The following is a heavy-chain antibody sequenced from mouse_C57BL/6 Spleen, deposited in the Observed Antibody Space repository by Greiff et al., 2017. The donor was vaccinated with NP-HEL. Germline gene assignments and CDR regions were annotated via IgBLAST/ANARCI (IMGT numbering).Heavy chain of an antibody. Sequence: VQLQQPGAELVRPGSSVKLSCKASGYTFTSYWMHWVKQRPIQGLEWIGNIDPSDSETHYNQKFKDKATLTVDKSSSTAYMQLSSLTSEDSAVYYCARMGLRYPYYFDYWGQGTTLTVSS. D-gene: IGHD1-1*01. CDR1: GYTFTSYW. CDR3: ARMGLRYPYYFDY. V-gene: IGHV1-52*01. CDR2: IDPSDSET. J-gene: IGHJ2*01.